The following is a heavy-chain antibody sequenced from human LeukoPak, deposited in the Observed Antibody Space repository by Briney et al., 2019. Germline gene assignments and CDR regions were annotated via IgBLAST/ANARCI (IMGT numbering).Heavy chain of an antibody. CDR2: ISGSGGST. D-gene: IGHD5-24*01. J-gene: IGHJ6*03. CDR1: GFTLSSYA. Sequence: XGSLRLSCAASGFTLSSYAMSWVRQAPGKGLEWVSAISGSGGSTYYADSVKGRFTISRDNSKNTLYLQMNSLRAEDTAVYYCAKVFERRYYYYMDVWGKGTTVTVSS. V-gene: IGHV3-23*01. CDR3: AKVFERRYYYYMDV.